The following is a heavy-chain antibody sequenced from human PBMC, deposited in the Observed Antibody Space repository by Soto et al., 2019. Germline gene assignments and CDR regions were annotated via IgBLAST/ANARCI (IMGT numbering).Heavy chain of an antibody. CDR2: INAGNGNT. V-gene: IGHV1-3*01. CDR1: GYTFTSYA. J-gene: IGHJ5*02. Sequence: ASVKVSCKASGYTFTSYAMHWGRQAPGQRLEWMGWINAGNGNTKYSQKFQGRVTITRDTSASTAYMELSSLRSEDTAVYYCASRLLWFGELSPWGQGTLVTVSS. CDR3: ASRLLWFGELSP. D-gene: IGHD3-10*01.